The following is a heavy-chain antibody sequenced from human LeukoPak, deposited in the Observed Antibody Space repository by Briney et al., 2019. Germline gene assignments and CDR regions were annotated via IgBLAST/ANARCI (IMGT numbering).Heavy chain of an antibody. CDR3: ARDRVPAALHFDY. J-gene: IGHJ4*02. CDR2: IYYSGST. V-gene: IGHV4-59*11. D-gene: IGHD2-2*01. Sequence: PSETLSLTCTVSGGSISSHYWSWIRQPPGKGLEWIGCIYYSGSTNYNPSLESRITISVDTSKNQFSLKLSSVTAADTAVYYCARDRVPAALHFDYWGQGTLVTVSS. CDR1: GGSISSHY.